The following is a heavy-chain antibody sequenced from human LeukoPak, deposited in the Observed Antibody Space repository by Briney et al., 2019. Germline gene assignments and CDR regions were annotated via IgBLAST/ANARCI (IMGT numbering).Heavy chain of an antibody. Sequence: PSETLSLTCSVSGDSISSYYWSWIRQPAGKGLEWIGRIYTSGSTNYNPSLKSRATMSVDTSKNQISLKLTSATAADTAVYYCARDRISAVVDAFDIWGQGTMVTVSS. J-gene: IGHJ3*02. V-gene: IGHV4-4*07. CDR2: IYTSGST. D-gene: IGHD2/OR15-2a*01. CDR1: GDSISSYY. CDR3: ARDRISAVVDAFDI.